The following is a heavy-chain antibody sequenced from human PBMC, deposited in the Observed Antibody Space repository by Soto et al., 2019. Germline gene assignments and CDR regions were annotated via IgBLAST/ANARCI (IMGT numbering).Heavy chain of an antibody. Sequence: ASVKVSCKASGYTFTGYYMHWVRQAPGQGLEWMGWINPNSGGTNYAQKFQGWVTMTRDTSISTAYMELSRLRSDDTAVYYCARDRIGAMAANAFDIWGKGTMVTVSS. CDR2: INPNSGGT. CDR1: GYTFTGYY. CDR3: ARDRIGAMAANAFDI. D-gene: IGHD5-18*01. J-gene: IGHJ3*02. V-gene: IGHV1-2*04.